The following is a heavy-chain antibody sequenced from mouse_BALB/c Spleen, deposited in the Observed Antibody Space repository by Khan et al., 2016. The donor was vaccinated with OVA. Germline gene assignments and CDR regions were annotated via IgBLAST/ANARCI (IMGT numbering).Heavy chain of an antibody. CDR3: ARTARIKY. CDR2: ISYSGST. J-gene: IGHJ2*01. D-gene: IGHD1-2*01. V-gene: IGHV3-2*02. CDR1: GYSITSGYG. Sequence: QLEESGPGLVKPSQSLSLTCTVTGYSITSGYGWNWIRQFPGNKLEWMGYISYSGSTNYNPSLKSRISITRDTSKNPFFLQLNSVTTEDTATYYCARTARIKYWGQGTTLTVSS.